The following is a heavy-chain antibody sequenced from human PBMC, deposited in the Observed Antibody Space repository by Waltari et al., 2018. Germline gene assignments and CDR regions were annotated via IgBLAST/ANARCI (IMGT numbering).Heavy chain of an antibody. CDR1: GFTFRTFA. J-gene: IGHJ4*02. V-gene: IGHV3-23*01. CDR3: AKPMTTVPSPDY. CDR2: ISGSGGST. Sequence: EVQLLESGGGLVQPGGSLRLSCSASGFTFRTFALSWVRQAPGKGLEWVSAISGSGGSTYYADSVKGRFTISRDNSKNTLYLQMNSLRAEDTAVYYCAKPMTTVPSPDYWGQGTLVTVSS. D-gene: IGHD4-4*01.